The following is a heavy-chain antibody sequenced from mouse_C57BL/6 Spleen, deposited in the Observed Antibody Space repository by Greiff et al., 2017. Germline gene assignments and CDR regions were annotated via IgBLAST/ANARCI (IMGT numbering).Heavy chain of an antibody. CDR3: ARGGGSSYGAWFAY. J-gene: IGHJ3*01. CDR1: GYTFTSYW. D-gene: IGHD1-1*01. CDR2: IDPSDSYT. Sequence: QVQLQQPGAELVRPGTSVKLSCKASGYTFTSYWMHWVQQRPGQGLEWIGVIDPSDSYTNYNQKFKGKATLTVDTSSSTAYMQLSSLTSEDSAVYYCARGGGSSYGAWFAYWGQGTLVTVSA. V-gene: IGHV1-59*01.